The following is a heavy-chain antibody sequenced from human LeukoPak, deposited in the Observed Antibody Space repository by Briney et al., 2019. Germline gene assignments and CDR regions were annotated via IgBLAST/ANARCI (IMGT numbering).Heavy chain of an antibody. V-gene: IGHV1-8*01. CDR1: GYTFTSYD. CDR3: ARGMGSSWYRGYYYGMDV. J-gene: IGHJ6*02. CDR2: MNPNSGNT. Sequence: ASVKVSCKASGYTFTSYDINWVRQATGQGLEWMGWMNPNSGNTGYAQKFQGRVTMTRNTSISTAYMELSSLRSEDTAVYYCARGMGSSWYRGYYYGMDVWGQGTTVTVSS. D-gene: IGHD6-13*01.